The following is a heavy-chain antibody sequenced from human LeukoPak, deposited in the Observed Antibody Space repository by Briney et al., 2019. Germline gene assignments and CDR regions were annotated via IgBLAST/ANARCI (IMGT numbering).Heavy chain of an antibody. V-gene: IGHV3-49*04. CDR2: IRSKAYGGTT. CDR1: GFTFGDYA. CDR3: TSPVGGPIPYFGFDV. Sequence: GGSLRLSCTASGFTFGDYAMSWVRQAPGKGLEWVGFIRSKAYGGTTEYAASVKGRFTISRDDSKSIAYLQMNSLKTEDTAVYYCTSPVGGPIPYFGFDVWGKGTTVTVSS. J-gene: IGHJ6*04. D-gene: IGHD3-16*01.